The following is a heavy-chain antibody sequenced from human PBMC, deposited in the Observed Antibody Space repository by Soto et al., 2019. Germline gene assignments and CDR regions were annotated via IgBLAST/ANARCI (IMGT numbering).Heavy chain of an antibody. J-gene: IGHJ4*02. V-gene: IGHV4-31*03. CDR2: IDYSGST. CDR3: AREGSYYDYVWGSYRYLPDY. Sequence: ASETLSLTCTVSGGSISSGGYYWSWIRQHPGKGLEWIGYIDYSGSTYYNPSLKSRVTISVDTSKNQFSLKLSSVTAADTAVYYCAREGSYYDYVWGSYRYLPDYWGQGTLVTVSS. D-gene: IGHD3-16*02. CDR1: GGSISSGGYY.